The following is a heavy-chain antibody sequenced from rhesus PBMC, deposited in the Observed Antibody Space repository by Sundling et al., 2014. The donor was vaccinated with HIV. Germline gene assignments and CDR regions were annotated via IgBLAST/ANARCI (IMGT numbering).Heavy chain of an antibody. V-gene: IGHV3-184*01. CDR1: GFTFSNHY. CDR2: IRSKAFGGSP. D-gene: IGHD6-31*01. CDR3: ARVSPYTSGWPGYFDY. Sequence: EVQLVESGGGLVQPGGSLRLSCAASGFTFSNHYMYWVRQAPGKGLEWVGFIRSKAFGGSPEYAASVTGRFTISRDESKSIAFLQMNSLKTEDTAVYYCARVSPYTSGWPGYFDYWDQGVLVTVSS. J-gene: IGHJ4*01.